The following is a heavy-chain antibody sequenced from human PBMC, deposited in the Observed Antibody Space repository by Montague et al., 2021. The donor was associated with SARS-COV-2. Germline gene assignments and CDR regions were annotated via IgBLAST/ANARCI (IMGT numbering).Heavy chain of an antibody. CDR3: ARTQIVDIYYYYGMDV. Sequence: PVLVKPTQTLTLTCTFSGFSLSTSGMCVSWIRQPPGKALEWLALIDWDDDKYYSTSLKTRLTISKDTSKNQVVLTMTNMDPVDTATYYCARTQIVDIYYYYGMDVWGQGTTVTVSS. CDR2: IDWDDDK. D-gene: IGHD5-12*01. CDR1: GFSLSTSGMC. V-gene: IGHV2-70*01. J-gene: IGHJ6*02.